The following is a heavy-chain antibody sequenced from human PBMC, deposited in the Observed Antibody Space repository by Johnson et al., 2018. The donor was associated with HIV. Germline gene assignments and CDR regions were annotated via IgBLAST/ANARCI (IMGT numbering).Heavy chain of an antibody. CDR2: ISGSGGST. J-gene: IGHJ3*02. CDR3: ARIEGEGGAFDI. V-gene: IGHV3-23*04. D-gene: IGHD1-26*01. CDR1: GFTFSSYA. Sequence: VQVVESGGGLVQPGGSLRLSCAASGFTFSSYAMSWVRQAPGKGLEWVSGISGSGGSTYYADSVKGRFTISRDNSKNTVYLQMNSLRAGDTAVYYCARIEGEGGAFDIWGQGTMVTVSS.